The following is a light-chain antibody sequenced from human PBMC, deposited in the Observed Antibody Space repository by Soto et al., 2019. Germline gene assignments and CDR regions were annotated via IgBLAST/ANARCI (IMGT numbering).Light chain of an antibody. CDR1: SGHSSYA. CDR2: LNSDGSD. CDR3: QTWGTGTLV. V-gene: IGLV4-69*01. Sequence: QLVLTQSPSASASLGASVKLTCTLSSGHSSYAIAWHQQQPEKGPRYLMKLNSDGSDNKGDGIPDRFSGSSSGAGRYHTISSLQSEDEADYYCQTWGTGTLVFGGGTKLTVL. J-gene: IGLJ2*01.